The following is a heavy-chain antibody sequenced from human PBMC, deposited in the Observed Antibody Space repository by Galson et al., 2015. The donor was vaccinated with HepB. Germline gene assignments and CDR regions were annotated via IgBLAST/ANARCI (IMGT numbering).Heavy chain of an antibody. Sequence: LSLTCTVSGGSISSGDYYWSWIRQPPGKGLEWIGYIYYSGSTYYNPSLKSRVTISVDTSKNQFSLKLSSVTAADTAVYYCAREGGGGQASDYFDYWGQGTLVTVSS. CDR2: IYYSGST. CDR3: AREGGGGQASDYFDY. D-gene: IGHD4-23*01. CDR1: GGSISSGDYY. V-gene: IGHV4-30-4*01. J-gene: IGHJ4*02.